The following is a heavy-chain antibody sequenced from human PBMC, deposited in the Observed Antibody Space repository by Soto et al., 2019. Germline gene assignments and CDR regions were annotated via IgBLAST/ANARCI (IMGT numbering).Heavy chain of an antibody. D-gene: IGHD6-19*01. V-gene: IGHV3-23*01. J-gene: IGHJ4*02. Sequence: PGGSLRLSCTASGFSFSTHAMSWVRQAPGKGLEWVSSISSGGTTTFYAASVEGRFTISRDKSKNTLYLQMNSLRADETAVYYCAREGGSIGGWFGRKFDSWGEGTKVTVYS. CDR3: AREGGSIGGWFGRKFDS. CDR2: ISSGGTTT. CDR1: GFSFSTHA.